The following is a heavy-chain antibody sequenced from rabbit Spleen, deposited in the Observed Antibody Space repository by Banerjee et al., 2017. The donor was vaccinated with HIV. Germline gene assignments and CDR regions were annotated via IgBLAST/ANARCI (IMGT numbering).Heavy chain of an antibody. D-gene: IGHD8-1*01. CDR1: GFSFSSNYW. CDR2: IYSGSSGST. J-gene: IGHJ6*01. V-gene: IGHV1S40*01. Sequence: QSLEESGGDLVKPGASLTLTCTASGFSFSSNYWICWVRQAPGKGPEWIACIYSGSSGSTYYAHWAKGRFTISKTSSTTVTLQMASLTAADTATYFCARDAGTSFSTYGMDLWGQGTLVTVS. CDR3: ARDAGTSFSTYGMDL.